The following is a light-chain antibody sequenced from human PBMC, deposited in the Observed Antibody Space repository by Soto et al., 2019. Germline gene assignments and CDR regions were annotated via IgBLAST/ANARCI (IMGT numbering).Light chain of an antibody. J-gene: IGLJ3*02. CDR2: EGS. Sequence: QSALTQPASVSGSPGQSITISCTGTCSDVGSYNLVSWYQQHPGKAPKLMIYEGSKRPSGVSNRFSGSKSGNTASLTISGLQAEDEADYYCCSYAGSSTLWVFGGGTKLTVL. V-gene: IGLV2-23*01. CDR1: CSDVGSYNL. CDR3: CSYAGSSTLWV.